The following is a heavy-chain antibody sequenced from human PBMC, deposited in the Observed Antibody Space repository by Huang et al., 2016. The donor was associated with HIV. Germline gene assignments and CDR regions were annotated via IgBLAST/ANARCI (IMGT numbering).Heavy chain of an antibody. CDR2: IYYSGST. J-gene: IGHJ4*02. D-gene: IGHD3-10*01. Sequence: QLQLQESGPGLVKPSETLSLTCTVSGGSIRSDNYYWGWIRQPPGKGLEWIGSIYYSGSTYYNPSLMRRVPIPVDTSKNHFSLRIRSVTAADTAVYYCARLPGSITMIRGVITDPYWGQGTLVTVSS. CDR3: ARLPGSITMIRGVITDPY. V-gene: IGHV4-39*02. CDR1: GGSIRSDNYY.